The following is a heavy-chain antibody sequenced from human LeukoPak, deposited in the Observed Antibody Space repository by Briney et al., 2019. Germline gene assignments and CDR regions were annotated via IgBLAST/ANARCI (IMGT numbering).Heavy chain of an antibody. D-gene: IGHD6-19*01. V-gene: IGHV4-34*01. CDR2: INHSGST. Sequence: SETLSLTCAVYGGSFSGYYWSWIRQPPGKGLEGIGEINHSGSTNYNPSLKSRVTISVDTSKNQFSLKLSSVTAADTAVYYCASPAGIKQWLHYWGQGTLVTVSS. CDR1: GGSFSGYY. CDR3: ASPAGIKQWLHY. J-gene: IGHJ4*02.